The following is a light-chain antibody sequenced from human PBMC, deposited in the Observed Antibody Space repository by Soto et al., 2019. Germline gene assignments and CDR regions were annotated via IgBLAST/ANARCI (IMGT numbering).Light chain of an antibody. Sequence: EIVLTQSPGTLSLSPGERATLSCRASQSVSSSYLDWYQQKPGQAPRLLIYGASSRATGIPDRFSGGGSGTDFTLIISRLEPEDFAVYYCHQYVSSPWTFGQGTKVDIK. J-gene: IGKJ1*01. CDR2: GAS. CDR1: QSVSSSY. CDR3: HQYVSSPWT. V-gene: IGKV3-20*01.